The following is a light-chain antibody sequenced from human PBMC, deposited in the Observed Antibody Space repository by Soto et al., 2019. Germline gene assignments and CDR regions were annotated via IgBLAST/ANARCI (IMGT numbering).Light chain of an antibody. CDR2: DVS. CDR1: SSDVGGYNY. CDR3: SSYTSSSTFYV. V-gene: IGLV2-14*01. J-gene: IGLJ1*01. Sequence: QSVLTQPASVSGSPGQSITISCTGTSSDVGGYNYVSWYQQHPGKDPKLMIYDVSNRPSGVSNRFSGSKSGNTASLTISGLQAEDEADYYCSSYTSSSTFYVFGTGTKLTVL.